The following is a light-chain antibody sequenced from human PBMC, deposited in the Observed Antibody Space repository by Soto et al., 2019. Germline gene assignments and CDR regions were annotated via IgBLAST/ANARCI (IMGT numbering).Light chain of an antibody. J-gene: IGLJ3*02. CDR2: EDD. CDR3: GTWDSSLSAWV. CDR1: SSNIGNNY. V-gene: IGLV1-51*01. Sequence: QSVLTQPPSGSAAPGQKVTISCSGSSSNIGNNYISWYQQLPGTAPKLLIYEDDKRPSGIPDRFSGSKSDTSATLDITGLQTGDEADYFCGTWDSSLSAWVFGGRTKLTVL.